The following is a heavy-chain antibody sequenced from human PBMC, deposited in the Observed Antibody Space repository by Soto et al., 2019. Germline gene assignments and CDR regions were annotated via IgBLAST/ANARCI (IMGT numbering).Heavy chain of an antibody. V-gene: IGHV3-48*03. J-gene: IGHJ6*02. CDR3: ARDFTGYSMDV. D-gene: IGHD2-2*02. Sequence: PGGSLRLSCAASGFTFISYEMNWVRQAPGKGLEWVSYITSNGNIIYYADSVKGRFTISRNNAKNSLYLQMNSLRAEDTAVYYCARDFTGYSMDVRGQGTTVTVSS. CDR1: GFTFISYE. CDR2: ITSNGNII.